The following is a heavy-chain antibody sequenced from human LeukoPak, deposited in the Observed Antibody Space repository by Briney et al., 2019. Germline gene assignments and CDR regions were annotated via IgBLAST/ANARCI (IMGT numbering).Heavy chain of an antibody. J-gene: IGHJ4*02. Sequence: GGSLRLSCAASGFTFSSYGMHWVRQAPGKGLEWVAVISYDGSNKYYADSVKGRFTISRDNSKNTLYLQMNSLRAEDTAVYYCAKGPLGGSYDYWGQGTLVTVSS. CDR2: ISYDGSNK. CDR3: AKGPLGGSYDY. V-gene: IGHV3-30*18. CDR1: GFTFSSYG. D-gene: IGHD1-26*01.